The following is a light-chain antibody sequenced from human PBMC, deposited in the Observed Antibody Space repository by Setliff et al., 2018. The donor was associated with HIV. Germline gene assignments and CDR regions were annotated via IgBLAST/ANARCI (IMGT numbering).Light chain of an antibody. Sequence: QSALTQPASVSGSPGQSITISCTGISSVVGGYSYVSWYQQYPGKAPKLLVYEVNNRPSGISTRFSGSKSGNTASLTTSGLQAEDEADYYCSSYMDSNTSVFGTGTKVTVL. CDR3: SSYMDSNTSV. J-gene: IGLJ1*01. V-gene: IGLV2-14*01. CDR2: EVN. CDR1: SSVVGGYSY.